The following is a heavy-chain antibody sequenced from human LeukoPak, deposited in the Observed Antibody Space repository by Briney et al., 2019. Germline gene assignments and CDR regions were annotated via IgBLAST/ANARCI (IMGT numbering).Heavy chain of an antibody. J-gene: IGHJ4*02. Sequence: PGGSLTLSCAASGFTFDDYAMHWVRQAPGKGLEWVSGISWNSGSIGYADSVTGRFTISRDNAKNSLYLQMNSLRAEDTALYYCAKDILVGSGSYSAFDYWGQGTLVTVSS. V-gene: IGHV3-9*01. CDR3: AKDILVGSGSYSAFDY. CDR1: GFTFDDYA. CDR2: ISWNSGSI. D-gene: IGHD1-26*01.